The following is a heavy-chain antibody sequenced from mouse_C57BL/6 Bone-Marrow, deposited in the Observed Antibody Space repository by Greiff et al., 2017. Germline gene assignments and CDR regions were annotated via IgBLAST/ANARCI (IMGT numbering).Heavy chain of an antibody. CDR1: GYTFTNYW. J-gene: IGHJ4*01. CDR3: TTRYDYDGGY. V-gene: IGHV1-63*01. D-gene: IGHD2-4*01. CDR2: IYPGGGYT. Sequence: VMLVESGAELVRPGTSVKMSCKASGYTFTNYWIGWAKQRPGHGLEWIGDIYPGGGYTNYNEKFKGKATMTADKSSSTAYMQFSSLTSEDTAVYYCTTRYDYDGGYWGQGTSVTVSS.